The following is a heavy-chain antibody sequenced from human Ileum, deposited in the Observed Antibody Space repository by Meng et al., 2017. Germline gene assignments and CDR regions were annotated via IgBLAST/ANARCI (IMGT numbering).Heavy chain of an antibody. D-gene: IGHD4-17*01. CDR1: VASISIYY. J-gene: IGHJ5*02. Sequence: QGRLQEAGPALAKPLVPLSLPSTVSVASISIYYWSWIRQPAGKGLEWIGRIYTSGSTNYTPSLKSRVTMSVDTSKNQFSLKLSSVTAADTAVYYCARDVVPTVTYYYNWFDPWGQGTLVTVSS. CDR3: ARDVVPTVTYYYNWFDP. V-gene: IGHV4-4*07. CDR2: IYTSGST.